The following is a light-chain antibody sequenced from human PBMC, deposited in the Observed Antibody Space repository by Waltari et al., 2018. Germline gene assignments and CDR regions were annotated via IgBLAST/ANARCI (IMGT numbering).Light chain of an antibody. CDR1: GSDIGAYNY. J-gene: IGLJ3*02. V-gene: IGLV2-11*01. CDR2: DVT. Sequence: QSALTQPLSVSVSPGQSVTIPCTGTGSDIGAYNYVSWYQQHPDKAPKLIIYDVTERPSGVPDRFSGSKSGNTASLTISGLQAEDEAHYYCCSYVGAYSWVFGGGTDLTVV. CDR3: CSYVGAYSWV.